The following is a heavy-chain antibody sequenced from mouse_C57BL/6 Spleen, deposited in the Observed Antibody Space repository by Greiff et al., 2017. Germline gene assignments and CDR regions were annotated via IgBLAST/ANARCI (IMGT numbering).Heavy chain of an antibody. V-gene: IGHV1-7*01. CDR2: INPSSGYT. Sequence: QVQLQQSGAELAKPGASVKLSCKASGYTFTSYWMHWVKQRPGQGLEWIGYINPSSGYTKYNQKFKDKATMTADQSSSTAYMQLSSLTYEDSAVYYCARGRAGYFDVRGTGTTVTVSS. CDR3: ARGRAGYFDV. J-gene: IGHJ1*03. CDR1: GYTFTSYW.